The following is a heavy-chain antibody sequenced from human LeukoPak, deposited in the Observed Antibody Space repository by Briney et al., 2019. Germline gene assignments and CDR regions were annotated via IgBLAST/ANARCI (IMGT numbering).Heavy chain of an antibody. CDR3: ARAVGTSRNFFDY. V-gene: IGHV4-38-2*02. CDR1: GYSISSGFY. D-gene: IGHD4-23*01. J-gene: IGHJ4*02. CDR2: IYHSGST. Sequence: SETLSLTCTVSGYSISSGFYWGWIRQPPGKGLECTGSIYHSGSTYYKPSLKSRVTISVDTSKNKFSLNLSSVTAADTAMYYCARAVGTSRNFFDYWGQGTLVTVSS.